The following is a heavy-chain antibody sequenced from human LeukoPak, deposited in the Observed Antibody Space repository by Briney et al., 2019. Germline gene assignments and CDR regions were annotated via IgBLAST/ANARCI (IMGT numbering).Heavy chain of an antibody. CDR2: ISGSGGST. D-gene: IGHD6-19*01. Sequence: PGGSLRLSCAASGFTFSSYAMSWVRQAPGKGLEWVAAISGSGGSTYYADSVKGRFTISRDNSKDTLYLQMNILRGDDTAVYYCVRRQQTSGWGPLNWFDPWGQGTLVAVSS. CDR1: GFTFSSYA. CDR3: VRRQQTSGWGPLNWFDP. J-gene: IGHJ5*02. V-gene: IGHV3-23*01.